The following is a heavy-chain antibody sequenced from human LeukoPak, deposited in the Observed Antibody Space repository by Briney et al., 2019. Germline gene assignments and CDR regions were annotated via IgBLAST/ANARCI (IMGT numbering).Heavy chain of an antibody. J-gene: IGHJ6*03. D-gene: IGHD2-21*02. Sequence: ASVKVSCKASGYTFTMYYIHWVRQAPGQGLEWMGMINPSDGATTYAQRFQGRVTMTRDMSTTTVYMDLRSLRSEDTAVYFCAGEQTGGFSGDLGCLFASYYTYYYMDVWGRGTTVTVSS. CDR2: INPSDGAT. V-gene: IGHV1-46*01. CDR3: AGEQTGGFSGDLGCLFASYYTYYYMDV. CDR1: GYTFTMYY.